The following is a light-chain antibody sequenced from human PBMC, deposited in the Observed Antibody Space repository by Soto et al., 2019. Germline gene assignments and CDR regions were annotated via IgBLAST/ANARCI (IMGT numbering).Light chain of an antibody. V-gene: IGKV3D-20*02. J-gene: IGKJ1*01. CDR3: HQRQSWPRT. CDR2: QTS. CDR1: QSISSSY. Sequence: EIVLPQSPGTLSLSPGESATLSCRASQSISSSYLAWYQHKPGQAPRLLIYQTSIRAAGIPARFSASGTGTDFTLTISDVQPEDFAVYYCHQRQSWPRTVGQGTKVDIK.